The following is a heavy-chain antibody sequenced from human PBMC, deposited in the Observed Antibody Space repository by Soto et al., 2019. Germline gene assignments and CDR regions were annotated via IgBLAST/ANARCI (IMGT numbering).Heavy chain of an antibody. CDR2: INPNNGDT. CDR1: GYTFTGYY. V-gene: IGHV1-2*02. J-gene: IGHJ4*02. CDR3: ARHNGYEYVFDY. Sequence: GASVKVSCRAPGYTFTGYYIHWVRQAPGQGLEWMGWINPNNGDTNYAQKFQGRVSMTRDTSTSTAYMELSSLRFDATAVCYCARHNGYEYVFDYWGQGTLVTVSS. D-gene: IGHD5-12*01.